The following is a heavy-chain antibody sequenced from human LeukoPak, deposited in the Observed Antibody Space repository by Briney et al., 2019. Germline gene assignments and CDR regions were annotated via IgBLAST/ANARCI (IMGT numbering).Heavy chain of an antibody. CDR1: GFNFRGSG. CDR3: AKSGLNRFDY. CDR2: IQYDASQI. J-gene: IGHJ4*02. Sequence: GGSLRLSCAASGFNFRGSGMHWVRQAPGKGLEWVTFIQYDASQIYYADSVKGRFTISRDDSKKTLYLQMNSLRAEDTAVYYCAKSGLNRFDYWGQGILVTVSS. D-gene: IGHD2-15*01. V-gene: IGHV3-30*02.